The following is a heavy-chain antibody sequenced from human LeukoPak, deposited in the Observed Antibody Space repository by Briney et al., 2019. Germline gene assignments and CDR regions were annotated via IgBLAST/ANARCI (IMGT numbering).Heavy chain of an antibody. J-gene: IGHJ1*01. Sequence: GGSLRLSCAASGLTFSRYTMNWVRQAPGKGLEWVSSISNSGTFIYYADSVKGRFTISRDNAKNSLFLQTNSLRAEDTAVYYCATYSSLNRREFQFWGQGTLLTVSS. D-gene: IGHD3-22*01. CDR1: GLTFSRYT. CDR2: ISNSGTFI. V-gene: IGHV3-21*01. CDR3: ATYSSLNRREFQF.